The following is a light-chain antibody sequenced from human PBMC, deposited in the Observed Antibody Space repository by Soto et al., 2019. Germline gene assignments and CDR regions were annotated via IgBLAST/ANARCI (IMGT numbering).Light chain of an antibody. V-gene: IGKV1-17*01. J-gene: IGKJ1*01. CDR2: AAY. CDR3: LQHNTFPWS. CDR1: QDIGND. Sequence: IQMTQSPSSLSASVGDRVTITCRASQDIGNDLGWYQQKPGKPPKRLIFAAYSLQSGVPSRFSGSGSGTEFTLTIDGLQPEDFATYSCLQHNTFPWSFGQGTKVEIK.